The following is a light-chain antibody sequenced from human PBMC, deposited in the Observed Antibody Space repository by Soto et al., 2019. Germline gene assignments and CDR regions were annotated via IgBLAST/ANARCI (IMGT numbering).Light chain of an antibody. CDR1: QSVSSSY. V-gene: IGKV3-20*01. Sequence: EIVLTQSPATLSLSPGERATLSCRASQSVSSSYLAWYQQKPGQAPRLLIYGASSKATGIPERFSGSGSGTDFTLTISRLEPEDFAAYYCQQYGSSPLTFGGGTKVEIK. J-gene: IGKJ4*01. CDR3: QQYGSSPLT. CDR2: GAS.